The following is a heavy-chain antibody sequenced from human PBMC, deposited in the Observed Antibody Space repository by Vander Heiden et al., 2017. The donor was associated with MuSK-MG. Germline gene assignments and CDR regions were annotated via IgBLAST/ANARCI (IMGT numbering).Heavy chain of an antibody. CDR2: INPNSGGT. CDR3: AKVTATGTYYGYDY. V-gene: IGHV1-2*02. J-gene: IGHJ4*02. CDR1: GYTFTDYL. Sequence: QAQLVQSGAEVKKPGASVKVPCKASGYTFTDYLMHWVRQAPGQGLEWMGWINPNSGGTKYAQNFQGRVTMTRDTSISTADMELSRLKSDDTAVYYCAKVTATGTYYGYDYWGQGTLVTVSS. D-gene: IGHD1-26*01.